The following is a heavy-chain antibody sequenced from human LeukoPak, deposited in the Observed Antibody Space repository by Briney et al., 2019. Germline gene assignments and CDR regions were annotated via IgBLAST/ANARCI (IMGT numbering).Heavy chain of an antibody. J-gene: IGHJ5*02. CDR3: ARERLSRNWFDP. D-gene: IGHD6-25*01. CDR2: ISYDGSNK. Sequence: GGSLRLSCAASGFTFSSYAMHWVRLAPGKGLEWVAVISYDGSNKYYADSVKGRFTISRDNSKNTLYLQMNSLRAEDTAVYYCARERLSRNWFDPWGQGTLVTVSS. V-gene: IGHV3-30*04. CDR1: GFTFSSYA.